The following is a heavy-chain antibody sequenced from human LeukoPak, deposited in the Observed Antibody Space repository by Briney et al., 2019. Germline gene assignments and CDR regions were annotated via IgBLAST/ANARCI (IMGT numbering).Heavy chain of an antibody. D-gene: IGHD5-12*01. CDR3: ARGWLRLGSDC. Sequence: SQTLSLTCAISGASVSISNTVGRNWIRQSPSGGLEWLGRTYYSSKWSFDYAVSVKGRIGINPDTSKNQFSLQLNSVTPEDTAVYYGARGWLRLGSDCWGQGILVTVSS. CDR1: GASVSISNTVG. CDR2: TYYSSKWSF. V-gene: IGHV6-1*01. J-gene: IGHJ4*02.